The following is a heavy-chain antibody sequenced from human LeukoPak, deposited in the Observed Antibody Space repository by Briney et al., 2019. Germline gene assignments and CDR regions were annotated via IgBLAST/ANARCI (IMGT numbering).Heavy chain of an antibody. V-gene: IGHV4-39*01. CDR1: GGSFSSSIYH. CDR3: ARQLGVKDSSLVNF. D-gene: IGHD6-13*01. J-gene: IGHJ4*02. CDR2: LYYSGST. Sequence: PSDTLSLTCTVSGGSFSSSIYHWGWIRQTPGKGLEWIMYLYYSGSTYYHPSLKSRVTMSLDTSKNQFSLKLTSVTAADTAVYYCARQLGVKDSSLVNFWGQGALVTVSS.